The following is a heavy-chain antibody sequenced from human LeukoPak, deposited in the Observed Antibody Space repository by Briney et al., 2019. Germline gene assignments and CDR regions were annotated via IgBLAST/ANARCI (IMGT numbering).Heavy chain of an antibody. J-gene: IGHJ4*02. CDR1: GFTFSSYW. D-gene: IGHD2-2*01. Sequence: GGSLRLSCAASGFTFSSYWMNWARQAPGKGLEWVASINHNGNVNYYVDSVKGRFTISRDISTDTLWLQMDSLRTEDTAVYYCAKGPLRGTAAAIDYWGQGTLVTVSS. CDR2: INHNGNVN. V-gene: IGHV3-7*01. CDR3: AKGPLRGTAAAIDY.